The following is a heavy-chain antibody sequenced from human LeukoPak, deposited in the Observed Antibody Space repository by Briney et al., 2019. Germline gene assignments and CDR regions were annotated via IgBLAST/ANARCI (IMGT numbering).Heavy chain of an antibody. CDR1: GFIFSGSW. CDR3: ARDSGWWRFDF. CDR2: IKKDGSEK. V-gene: IGHV3-7*03. Sequence: PGGSLRLSCTASGFIFSGSWMAWIRQAPGKGLEWVAIIKKDGSEKYYVDSMKGRFTISRDNGKNSLYLQMNSLRAEDTAVYYCARDSGWWRFDFWGQGTLVTVSS. D-gene: IGHD6-13*01. J-gene: IGHJ4*02.